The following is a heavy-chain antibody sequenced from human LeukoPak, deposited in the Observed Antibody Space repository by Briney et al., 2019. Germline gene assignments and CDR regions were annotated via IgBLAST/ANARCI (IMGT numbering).Heavy chain of an antibody. V-gene: IGHV3-23*01. CDR2: ISGSGGTT. Sequence: GGSLRLSCAVSGFTFRTYAMSWVRQAPGKGLEWFSAISGSGGTTYYADSVKGRFTISRDNSKNTLYLQMNSLRAEDTAVYYCAKLSTFGDLSRVRFDPWGQGTLVTVSS. CDR1: GFTFRTYA. J-gene: IGHJ5*02. D-gene: IGHD3-10*01. CDR3: AKLSTFGDLSRVRFDP.